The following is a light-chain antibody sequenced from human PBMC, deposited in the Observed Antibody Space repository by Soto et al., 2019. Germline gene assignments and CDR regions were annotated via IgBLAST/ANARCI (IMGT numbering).Light chain of an antibody. Sequence: DIQMTQSPSSLSASVGDRVTITCRASQNIRNTLNWYQHKPGKAPKHLIYAASHLESGVPSRFSGSGSGTEFPLTISRLQPEDFATYYCQESHTTLMSTFGAGTKVD. CDR2: AAS. CDR3: QESHTTLMST. V-gene: IGKV1-39*01. J-gene: IGKJ3*01. CDR1: QNIRNT.